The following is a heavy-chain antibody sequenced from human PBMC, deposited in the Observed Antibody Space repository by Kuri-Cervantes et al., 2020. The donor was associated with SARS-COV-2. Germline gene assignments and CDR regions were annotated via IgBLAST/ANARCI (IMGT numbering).Heavy chain of an antibody. D-gene: IGHD4-17*01. V-gene: IGHV4-38-2*02. CDR2: IYHSGST. Sequence: SETLSLTCTVSGGSISSGYYWGWIRQPPGKGLEWIGSIYHSGSTYYSPSLKSRVTISVDTSKNQFSLKLSSVTAADTAVYYCARDVKQDYGGLYYWGQGTLVTVSS. J-gene: IGHJ4*02. CDR3: ARDVKQDYGGLYY. CDR1: GGSISSGYY.